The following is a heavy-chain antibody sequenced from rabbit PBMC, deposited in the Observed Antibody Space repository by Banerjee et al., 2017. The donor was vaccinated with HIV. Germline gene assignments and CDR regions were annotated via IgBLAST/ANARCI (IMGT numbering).Heavy chain of an antibody. CDR1: GFSFRSGYD. CDR2: IYGGSSGST. D-gene: IGHD4-1*01. CDR3: ARDRYSSGWGEFNL. Sequence: QPLVESGGGLVKPGASLTLTCTASGFSFRSGYDLSWVCQAPGKGLEWIACIYGGSSGSTYYASWAKGRFTISKTSSTTVTLQMTSLTAADTATYFCARDRYSSGWGEFNLWGQGTLVTVS. V-gene: IGHV1S40*01. J-gene: IGHJ4*01.